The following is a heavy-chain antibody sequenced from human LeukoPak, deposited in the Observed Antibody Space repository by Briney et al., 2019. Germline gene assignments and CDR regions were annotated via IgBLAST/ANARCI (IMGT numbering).Heavy chain of an antibody. Sequence: SETLSLTCTVSGGSISSYYWSWIWQPPGKGLEWIGYIYYSGSTNYNPSLKSRVAISVDTSKNQFSLKLSSVTDADTAVYYCARDAYYYDGSGYYVVDCWGQGTLVTVSS. CDR2: IYYSGST. D-gene: IGHD3-22*01. CDR1: GGSISSYY. J-gene: IGHJ4*02. V-gene: IGHV4-59*12. CDR3: ARDAYYYDGSGYYVVDC.